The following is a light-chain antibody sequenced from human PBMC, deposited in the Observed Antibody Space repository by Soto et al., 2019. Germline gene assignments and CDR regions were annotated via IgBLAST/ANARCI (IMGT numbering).Light chain of an antibody. CDR1: QTISSW. J-gene: IGKJ1*01. CDR2: KAS. CDR3: HQYDSYPRT. V-gene: IGKV1-5*03. Sequence: DIQMTQSPSTLSGSVGDRVTITCRASQTISSWLAWYQQKPGKAPKLLIYKASTLKSGVPSRFSGSGSGTEFTLTISSLQPDDFATYYCHQYDSYPRTFGQGTKVDI.